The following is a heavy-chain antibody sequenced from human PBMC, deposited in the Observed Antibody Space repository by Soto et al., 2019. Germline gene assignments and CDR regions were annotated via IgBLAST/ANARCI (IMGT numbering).Heavy chain of an antibody. CDR3: ARSGWTSGYCSGGTCPGAFDI. Sequence: VGSLKISCKGSGNSFTTYWIGWVRQMPGKGLEWVGSSYPGDSDTRYSPYFQGQVNISADKSISTAYLQWSSLKASDSAISYCARSGWTSGYCSGGTCPGAFDIWGQGTMVTVSS. D-gene: IGHD2-15*01. J-gene: IGHJ3*02. CDR1: GNSFTTYW. CDR2: SYPGDSDT. V-gene: IGHV5-51*01.